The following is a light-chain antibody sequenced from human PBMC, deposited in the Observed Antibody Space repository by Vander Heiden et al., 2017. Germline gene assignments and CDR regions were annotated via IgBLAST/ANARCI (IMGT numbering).Light chain of an antibody. Sequence: QSVLTQPPSVSGAPGQRVTISCTGSSSNIGATYDVHWYQQFPGTAPKLLIYKNINRPSVVPDRFSGSKSGSSASLAITGLQAEDEADYYCQSYDRSLTAWVFGGGTKLTVL. CDR3: QSYDRSLTAWV. CDR1: SSNIGATYD. J-gene: IGLJ3*02. V-gene: IGLV1-40*01. CDR2: KNI.